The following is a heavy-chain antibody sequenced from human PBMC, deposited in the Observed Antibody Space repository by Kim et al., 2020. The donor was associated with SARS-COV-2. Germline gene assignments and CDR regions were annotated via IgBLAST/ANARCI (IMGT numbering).Heavy chain of an antibody. CDR2: VYPGDSDA. D-gene: IGHD2-21*01. V-gene: IGHV5-51*01. CDR1: GYSFSNYW. Sequence: GESLKISCKGSGYSFSNYWIGWVRQMPGEGLQWMAVVYPGDSDARYSPSFQGRVTISADRSINTAYLQLSSLKASDNGMYYWARQPTPNVYNSGGDCFDVWGEGTLLTVSS. CDR3: ARQPTPNVYNSGGDCFDV. J-gene: IGHJ3*01.